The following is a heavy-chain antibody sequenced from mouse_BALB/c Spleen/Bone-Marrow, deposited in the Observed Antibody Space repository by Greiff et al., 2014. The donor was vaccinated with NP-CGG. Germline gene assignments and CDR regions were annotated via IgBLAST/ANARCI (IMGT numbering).Heavy chain of an antibody. CDR1: GYSFTGYT. V-gene: IGHV1-18*01. Sequence: EVQLQQSGSELVKPGASMKISCKASGYSFTGYTMNWVKQSHGKNLEWIGLINPYNGGTSYNQKFKGKATLTVDKSSSTAYMELLSLTSEDSAVYYCARGISTMITAWFAYWGQGTLVTVSA. CDR3: ARGISTMITAWFAY. J-gene: IGHJ3*01. D-gene: IGHD2-4*01. CDR2: INPYNGGT.